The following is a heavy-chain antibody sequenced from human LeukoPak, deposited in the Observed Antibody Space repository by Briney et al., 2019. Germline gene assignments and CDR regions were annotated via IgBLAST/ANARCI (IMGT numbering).Heavy chain of an antibody. CDR2: ISAYNGNT. V-gene: IGHV1-18*01. CDR1: GYTFTSYG. CDR3: AAEAGSGSYPYPPDY. D-gene: IGHD3-10*01. J-gene: IGHJ4*02. Sequence: ASVKVSCKASGYTFTSYGISWVRQAPGQGLEWMGWISAYNGNTNYAQKLQGRVTMTTDTSTSTAYMELRSLRSDDTAVYYCAAEAGSGSYPYPPDYWGQGTLVTVSS.